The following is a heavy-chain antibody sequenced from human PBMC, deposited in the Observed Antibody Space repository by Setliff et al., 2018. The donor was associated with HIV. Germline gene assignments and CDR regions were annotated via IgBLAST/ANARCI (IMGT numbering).Heavy chain of an antibody. Sequence: ASVKVSCKASGYTFTDHFIHWVRQAPGQGLGWMGWINPNSGGTNYAQKFQGRVTMTRDTSISTAYMELSSLRYDDTAVYYCARGLENWYFDLWGRGTLVTVSS. D-gene: IGHD1-1*01. CDR2: INPNSGGT. J-gene: IGHJ2*01. CDR3: ARGLENWYFDL. V-gene: IGHV1-2*02. CDR1: GYTFTDHF.